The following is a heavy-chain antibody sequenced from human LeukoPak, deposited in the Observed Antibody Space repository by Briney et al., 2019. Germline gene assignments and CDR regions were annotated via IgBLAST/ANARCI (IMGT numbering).Heavy chain of an antibody. CDR1: GFTFDDYA. J-gene: IGHJ6*02. D-gene: IGHD5/OR15-5a*01. CDR3: AKDSPISDRGLDV. V-gene: IGHV3-43*02. CDR2: IGGDGGRT. Sequence: GGSLRLSCAASGFTFDDYAMHWVRQAPGKSLEWVSLIGGDGGRTYYADSVKGRFTISRDNSRNSLYLQMSSLRIEDTALYYCAKDSPISDRGLDVWGQGTTVTVSS.